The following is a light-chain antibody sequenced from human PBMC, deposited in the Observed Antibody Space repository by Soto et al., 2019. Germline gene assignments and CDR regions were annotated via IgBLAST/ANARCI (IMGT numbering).Light chain of an antibody. J-gene: IGKJ1*01. CDR3: QQYGNSRWT. V-gene: IGKV3-20*01. CDR1: QSVGGRY. CDR2: GAS. Sequence: ETSLTQSPSTLSLSPGQRATISCRATQSVGGRYVAWYQRKPGQAPMLFISGASTRATGIPDMFSGGGSGAGCTLTISRLEPEDFAVYYCQQYGNSRWTCGQGTNVDMK.